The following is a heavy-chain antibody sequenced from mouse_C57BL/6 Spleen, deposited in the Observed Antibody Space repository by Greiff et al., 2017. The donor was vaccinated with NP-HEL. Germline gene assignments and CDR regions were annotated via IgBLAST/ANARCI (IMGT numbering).Heavy chain of an antibody. J-gene: IGHJ3*01. CDR2: IDPENGDT. D-gene: IGHD1-1*01. V-gene: IGHV14-4*01. CDR1: GFNIKDDY. Sequence: VHVKQSGAELVRPGASVKLSCTASGFNIKDDYMHWVKQRPEQGLEWIGWIDPENGDTEYASKFQGKATITADTSSNTAYLQLSSLTSEDTAVYYCTTGLPGSSYAWFAYWGQGTLVTVSA. CDR3: TTGLPGSSYAWFAY.